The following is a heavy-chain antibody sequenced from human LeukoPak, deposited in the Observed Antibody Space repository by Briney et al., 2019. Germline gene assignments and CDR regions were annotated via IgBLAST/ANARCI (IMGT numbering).Heavy chain of an antibody. CDR3: ARHLHVTSYYYDSSGYYDAFDI. CDR2: IYYSGST. Sequence: SETLSLTCTVSGGSISSGDYYWSWIRQPPGKGLEWIGYIYYSGSTYYNPSLKSRVTISVDTSKNQFSLKLSSVTAADTAVYYCARHLHVTSYYYDSSGYYDAFDIWGQGTMVTVSS. CDR1: GGSISSGDYY. D-gene: IGHD3-22*01. V-gene: IGHV4-30-4*08. J-gene: IGHJ3*02.